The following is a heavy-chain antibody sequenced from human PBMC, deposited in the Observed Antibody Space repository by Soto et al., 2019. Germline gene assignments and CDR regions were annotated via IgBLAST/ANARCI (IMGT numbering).Heavy chain of an antibody. J-gene: IGHJ3*02. CDR2: IRNDGSDK. V-gene: IGHV3-33*01. CDR3: ARAPRMAPFEN. Sequence: GGSLRLSCAASGFILSPYGIHWVRQAPGKGLEWVALIRNDGSDKYYAESVTGRFTISRDNSKNTVYLQMNSLRAEDTALYFCARAPRMAPFENWGQGTMVSVSS. CDR1: GFILSPYG.